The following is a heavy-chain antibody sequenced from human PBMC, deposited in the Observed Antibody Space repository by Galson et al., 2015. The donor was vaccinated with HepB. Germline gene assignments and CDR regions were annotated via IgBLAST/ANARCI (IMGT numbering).Heavy chain of an antibody. D-gene: IGHD4-17*01. V-gene: IGHV4-59*08. Sequence: ETLSLTCTVSGGSISSYYWSWIRQPPGKGLEWIGYIYYSGSTNYNPSLKSRVTISVDTSKNQFSLKLSSVTAADTAVYYCARHSPSDYGDYVIYFDYWGQGTLVTVSS. CDR2: IYYSGST. CDR3: ARHSPSDYGDYVIYFDY. J-gene: IGHJ4*02. CDR1: GGSISSYY.